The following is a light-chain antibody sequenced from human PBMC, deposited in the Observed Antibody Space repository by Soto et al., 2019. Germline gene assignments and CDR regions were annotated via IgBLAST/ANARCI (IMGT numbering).Light chain of an antibody. V-gene: IGKV1-9*01. CDR2: AAS. CDR3: QQLYSYPPH. CDR1: QGISSY. J-gene: IGKJ5*01. Sequence: DIQLTQSPSFLSASVGDRVTITCRASQGISSYLAWYQQKPGKAPKLLIYAASTLQSGVPSRFSGSGSGTEFTLTISSLQPEDFATYYCQQLYSYPPHFGQGTRLEIK.